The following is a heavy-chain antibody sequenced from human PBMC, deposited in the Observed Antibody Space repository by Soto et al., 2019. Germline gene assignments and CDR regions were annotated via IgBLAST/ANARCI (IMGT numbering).Heavy chain of an antibody. Sequence: GSLRLSCAASGFTFSSYGMHWVRQAPGKGLEWVAVISYDGSNKYYADSVKGRFTISRDNSKNTLYLQMNSLRAEDTAVYYCAKGPDYGGNSGHFQHWGQGTLVTVSS. CDR1: GFTFSSYG. J-gene: IGHJ1*01. CDR2: ISYDGSNK. D-gene: IGHD4-17*01. V-gene: IGHV3-30*18. CDR3: AKGPDYGGNSGHFQH.